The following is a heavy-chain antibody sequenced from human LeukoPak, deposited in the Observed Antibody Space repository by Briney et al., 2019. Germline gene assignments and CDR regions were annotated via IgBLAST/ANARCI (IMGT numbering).Heavy chain of an antibody. V-gene: IGHV1-46*01. CDR2: NVPSSGST. CDR1: GYTFTHYY. J-gene: IGHJ4*02. CDR3: ARDYRIDGYNRGVDH. D-gene: IGHD5-24*01. Sequence: ASVKVSCKASGYTFTHYYIHWVRQAPGQGLEWMGMNVPSSGSTSYAQKFLGRVTMTRDTSTTTVYMELSGLRSDDTAVYYCARDYRIDGYNRGVDHWGQGTLVTVSS.